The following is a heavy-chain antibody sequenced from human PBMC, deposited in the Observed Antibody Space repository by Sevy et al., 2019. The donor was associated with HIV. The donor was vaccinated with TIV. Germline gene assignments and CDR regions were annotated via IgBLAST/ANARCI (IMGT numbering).Heavy chain of an antibody. J-gene: IGHJ4*02. Sequence: GGSLRLSCEASGFTFSTYALLWVRQAPGKGLEWVSLISYDGNKEYYSNSVRGRFAISRDDSKTTLFLQMNSLRVEDTAVYYCARVAVTYCTDDCYHRFDYWGQGTLVTVSS. V-gene: IGHV3-30*09. CDR3: ARVAVTYCTDDCYHRFDY. CDR1: GFTFSTYA. D-gene: IGHD2-21*02. CDR2: ISYDGNKE.